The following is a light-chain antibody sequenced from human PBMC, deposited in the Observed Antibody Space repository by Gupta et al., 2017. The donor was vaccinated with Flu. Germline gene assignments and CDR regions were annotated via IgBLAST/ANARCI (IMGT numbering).Light chain of an antibody. Sequence: PGPLSSPPGERATLAGRASQSVSSSSLAWYQQTPGPAPRLLIYGASSRATGIPDRFSGSGSGTDFPLTISRLEPEDFAVYYCPQYGSSLTFGGGPKVEIK. CDR3: PQYGSSLT. CDR1: QSVSSSS. J-gene: IGKJ4*01. CDR2: GAS. V-gene: IGKV3-20*01.